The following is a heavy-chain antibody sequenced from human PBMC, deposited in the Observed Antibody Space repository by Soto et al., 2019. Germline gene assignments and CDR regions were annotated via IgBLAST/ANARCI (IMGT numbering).Heavy chain of an antibody. Sequence: AAVKVACKASGYSFTDYHIHWVRQAPGQGLEWLGRINPKSGGTSTAQKFQGWVTMTTDTSISTASMELTRLTSDDTAIYYCARGDSTDCSNGVCSFFYNHDMDVWGQGTTVT. CDR1: GYSFTDYH. J-gene: IGHJ6*02. CDR3: ARGDSTDCSNGVCSFFYNHDMDV. CDR2: INPKSGGT. D-gene: IGHD2-8*01. V-gene: IGHV1-2*04.